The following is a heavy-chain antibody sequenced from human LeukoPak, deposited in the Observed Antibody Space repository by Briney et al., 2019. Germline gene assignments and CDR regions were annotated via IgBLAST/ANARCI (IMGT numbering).Heavy chain of an antibody. Sequence: GGSLRLSCAASGFMFSNYAMTWVRQPPGKGLEWVSSISGTSTTTYYADSVKGRFTISRDNSKNTLYLQMNSMRAEDTAVYYCAKVGARALNYWGQGTLVTVSS. D-gene: IGHD1-26*01. CDR2: ISGTSTTT. CDR3: AKVGARALNY. CDR1: GFMFSNYA. J-gene: IGHJ4*02. V-gene: IGHV3-23*01.